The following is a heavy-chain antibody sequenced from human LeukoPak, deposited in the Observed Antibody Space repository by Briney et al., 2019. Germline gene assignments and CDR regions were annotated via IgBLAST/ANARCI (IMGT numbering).Heavy chain of an antibody. CDR3: ARGQDRRYFDY. Sequence: VASVKLSCKASGYTFTGYYMHWVRQAPGQGLEWMGIINPSGGSTSYAQKFQGRVTMTRDTSTSTVYMELSSLRSEDTAVCYCARGQDRRYFDYWGQGTLVTVSS. CDR2: INPSGGST. J-gene: IGHJ4*02. CDR1: GYTFTGYY. D-gene: IGHD1-14*01. V-gene: IGHV1-46*01.